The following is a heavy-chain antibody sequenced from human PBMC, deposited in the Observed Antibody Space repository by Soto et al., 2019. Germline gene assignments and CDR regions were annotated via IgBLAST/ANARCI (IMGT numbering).Heavy chain of an antibody. D-gene: IGHD6-19*01. CDR1: GYTFTSYG. Sequence: QVQLVQSGAEVKKPGASVKVSCKASGYTFTSYGMSWVRQAPGQGLEWMGWISAYNGNTKYAQKLQGRVTMTTDTSTSTAYMELRSLRSDDTAVYYCARAPGIAVAGPLFGDWGQGTLVTVSS. CDR3: ARAPGIAVAGPLFGD. CDR2: ISAYNGNT. V-gene: IGHV1-18*01. J-gene: IGHJ4*02.